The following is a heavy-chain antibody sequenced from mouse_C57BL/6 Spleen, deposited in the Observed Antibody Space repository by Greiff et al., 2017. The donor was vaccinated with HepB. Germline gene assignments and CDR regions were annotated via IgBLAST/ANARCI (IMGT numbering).Heavy chain of an antibody. CDR3: ARGGTVVPSMDY. CDR2: INPNNGGT. Sequence: EVQLQQSGPELVKPGASVKISCKASGYTFTDYYMNWVKQSHGKSLEWIGDINPNNGGTSYNQKFKGKATLTGDKSSSTAYMELRSLTSEDSAVYYCARGGTVVPSMDYWGQGTSVTVSS. J-gene: IGHJ4*01. V-gene: IGHV1-26*01. CDR1: GYTFTDYY. D-gene: IGHD1-1*01.